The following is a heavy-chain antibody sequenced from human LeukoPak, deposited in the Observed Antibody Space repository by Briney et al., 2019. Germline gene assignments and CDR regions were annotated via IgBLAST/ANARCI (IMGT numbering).Heavy chain of an antibody. CDR1: GFTFSNYG. D-gene: IGHD3-16*01. V-gene: IGHV3-33*01. CDR2: IWYDGSNK. J-gene: IGHJ4*02. Sequence: GRSLRLSCAASGFTFSNYGMHWVRQAPGKGLEWVAVIWYDGSNKYFADSVKGRFTISRDNSKNTRYLQMNSLRAEDTAVYYCARSLRGIDYWGQGTLVTVSS. CDR3: ARSLRGIDY.